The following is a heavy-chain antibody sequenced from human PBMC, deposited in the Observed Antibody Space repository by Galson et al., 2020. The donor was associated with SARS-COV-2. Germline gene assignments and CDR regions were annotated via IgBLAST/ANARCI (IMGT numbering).Heavy chain of an antibody. Sequence: GGSLRLSCAASGFTFSSYGMHWVRQAPGKGLEWVAVISYDGSNKYYADSVKGRFTISRDNSKNTLYLQMNSLRAEDTAVYYCAKGTLSVRRYYMDVWGKGTTVTVSS. D-gene: IGHD1-7*01. CDR2: ISYDGSNK. J-gene: IGHJ6*03. V-gene: IGHV3-30*18. CDR1: GFTFSSYG. CDR3: AKGTLSVRRYYMDV.